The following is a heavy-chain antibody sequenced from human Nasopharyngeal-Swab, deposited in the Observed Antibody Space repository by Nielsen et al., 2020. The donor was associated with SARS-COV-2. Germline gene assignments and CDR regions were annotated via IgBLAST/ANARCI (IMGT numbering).Heavy chain of an antibody. V-gene: IGHV4-59*01. Sequence: WIRQPPGKGLEWIGYIYYSGSTNYNPSLKSRVTISVDTSKNQFPLKLSSVTAADTAVYYCARVDYYYYGMDVWGQGTTVTVSS. CDR3: ARVDYYYYGMDV. CDR2: IYYSGST. J-gene: IGHJ6*02.